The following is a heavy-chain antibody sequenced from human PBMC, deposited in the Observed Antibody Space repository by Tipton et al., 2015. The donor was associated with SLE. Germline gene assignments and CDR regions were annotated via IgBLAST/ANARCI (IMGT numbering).Heavy chain of an antibody. Sequence: SLRLSCAASGFSFDVYAMHWVRQAPGKGLEWVSGISWNSDTIAYADSVKGRITISRDNAKNSLYLQMDSLRAEDTALYYCAKDRGAIKYYGMDVWGQGTTVTVSS. CDR2: ISWNSDTI. CDR3: AKDRGAIKYYGMDV. CDR1: GFSFDVYA. V-gene: IGHV3-9*01. J-gene: IGHJ6*02.